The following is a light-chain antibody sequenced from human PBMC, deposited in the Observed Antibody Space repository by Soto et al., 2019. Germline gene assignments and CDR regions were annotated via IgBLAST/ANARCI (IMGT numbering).Light chain of an antibody. CDR2: DVT. J-gene: IGLJ1*01. CDR3: CSYAGSYTYV. CDR1: SSDVGGYNY. Sequence: QSALTQPRSVSGSPGQSVTISCTGTSSDVGGYNYVSWYQHHPGKAPKLMIYDVTKRPSGVRDRFSASKSGNTASLTISGLQAEDEVDYYCCSYAGSYTYVFGTGTKLTVL. V-gene: IGLV2-11*01.